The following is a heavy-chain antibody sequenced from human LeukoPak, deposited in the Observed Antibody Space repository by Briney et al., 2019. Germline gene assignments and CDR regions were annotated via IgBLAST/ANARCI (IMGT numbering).Heavy chain of an antibody. D-gene: IGHD1-26*01. Sequence: APVKVSCKASGYTFTCYYMHWVRQAPGQGLEWMGWINPNSGGTNCAQKFQGRVTMTRDTSISTAYMELSRLRSDDTAVYYCARDRSIVGASGPDAFDIWGQGTMVTVSS. CDR3: ARDRSIVGASGPDAFDI. J-gene: IGHJ3*02. V-gene: IGHV1-2*02. CDR2: INPNSGGT. CDR1: GYTFTCYY.